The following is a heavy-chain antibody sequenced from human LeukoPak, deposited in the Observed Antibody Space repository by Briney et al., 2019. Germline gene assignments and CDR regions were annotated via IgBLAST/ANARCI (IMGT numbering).Heavy chain of an antibody. D-gene: IGHD3-10*01. CDR2: IYYSGST. CDR3: ARDGWFGELSAFDI. CDR1: GGSISSSSYY. Sequence: SETLPLTCTVSGGSISSSSYYWGWIRQPPGKGLEWIGSIYYSGSTYYNPSLKSRVTISVDTSKNQFSLKLSSVTAADTAVYYCARDGWFGELSAFDIWGQGTMVTVSS. V-gene: IGHV4-39*07. J-gene: IGHJ3*02.